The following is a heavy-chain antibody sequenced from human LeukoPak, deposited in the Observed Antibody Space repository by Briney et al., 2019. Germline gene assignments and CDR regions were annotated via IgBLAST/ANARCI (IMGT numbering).Heavy chain of an antibody. V-gene: IGHV1-2*06. CDR1: GYTFTVYY. CDR3: ARAHGSGSDNWFDP. CDR2: INPNSGGS. Sequence: ASVKVSCKASGYTFTVYYLHWVRQAPGQGLEWMGRINPNSGGSNSAQKFQGRVTMTRDTSITTAYMELTTLTSDDTAVYYCARAHGSGSDNWFDPWGQGTLVTVSS. J-gene: IGHJ5*02. D-gene: IGHD3-10*01.